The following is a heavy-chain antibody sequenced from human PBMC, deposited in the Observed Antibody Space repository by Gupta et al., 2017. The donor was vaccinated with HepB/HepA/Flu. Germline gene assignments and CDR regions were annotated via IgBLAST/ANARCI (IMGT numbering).Heavy chain of an antibody. D-gene: IGHD7-27*01. V-gene: IGHV4-39*01. CDR2: NYSSGTT. CDR3: ARRSGENYCFDY. CDR1: GVAISIRSIV. J-gene: IGHJ4*02. Sequence: QLELQESGPGPGKASETLSPTCTVPGVAISIRSIVCGWISQPPGKGLESFGTNYSSGTTYYSPSLKSRDTISVDTSKNQFSLKLSSVTAADTAVYYCARRSGENYCFDYWGQGTLVTGSS.